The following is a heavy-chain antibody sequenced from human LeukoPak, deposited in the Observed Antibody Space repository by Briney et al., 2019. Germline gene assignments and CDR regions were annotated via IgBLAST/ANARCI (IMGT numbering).Heavy chain of an antibody. Sequence: GGSLRLSCAASGFTVSSNYMSWVRQAPGKGLEWVSVIYSGGSTYYADSVKGRFTISRDNSKNTLYLQMNSLRAEDTAVHYCARDLRYSGAFDIWGQGTMVTVSS. CDR3: ARDLRYSGAFDI. V-gene: IGHV3-66*02. CDR2: IYSGGST. CDR1: GFTVSSNY. D-gene: IGHD4-17*01. J-gene: IGHJ3*02.